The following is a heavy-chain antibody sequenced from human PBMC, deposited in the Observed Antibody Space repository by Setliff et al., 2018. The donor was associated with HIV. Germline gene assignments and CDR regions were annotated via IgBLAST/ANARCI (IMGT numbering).Heavy chain of an antibody. CDR1: DYAFTAGYL. J-gene: IGHJ4*02. Sequence: SETLSLTCSVSDYAFTAGYLWGWFRQPPGKGLEWIASIHHSRYIYYADSVKGRFTISRDNAKDSVYLQISALRGEDTAVYYCARDPASTAYYARFDYWGQGTPVTVSS. CDR3: ARDPASTAYYARFDY. CDR2: IHHSRYI. V-gene: IGHV4-38-2*02. D-gene: IGHD3-16*01.